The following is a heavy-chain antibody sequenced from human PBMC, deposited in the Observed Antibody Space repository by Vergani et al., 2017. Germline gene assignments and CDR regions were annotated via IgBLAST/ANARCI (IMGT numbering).Heavy chain of an antibody. D-gene: IGHD6-6*01. CDR3: ARAEFSTNFYGQSYYLDY. Sequence: QVQLQESGPGLVKSSQTLSLTCRVSGVSINSRYYWTWVRQPPGKGLQWLGRVYFTGSTNYNPSLRSRLSLSIDTSLNEFSLKLHSVSADDSAMYFCARAEFSTNFYGQSYYLDYWGQGIPVTVSS. V-gene: IGHV4-4*07. CDR1: GVSINSRYY. CDR2: VYFTGST. J-gene: IGHJ4*02.